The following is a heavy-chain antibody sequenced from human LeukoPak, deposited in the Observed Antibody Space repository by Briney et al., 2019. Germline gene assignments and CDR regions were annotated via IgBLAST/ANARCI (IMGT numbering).Heavy chain of an antibody. CDR2: INHSGST. D-gene: IGHD5-18*01. V-gene: IGHV4-34*01. Sequence: SETLSLTCAVYGGSFSGYYWSWIRQPPGKGLEWIGEINHSGSTNYNPSLKSRVTISVDTSKNQFSLKLSSVTAADTAVYYCAREGRARGYSYGYWNYWGQGTLVTVSS. J-gene: IGHJ4*02. CDR1: GGSFSGYY. CDR3: AREGRARGYSYGYWNY.